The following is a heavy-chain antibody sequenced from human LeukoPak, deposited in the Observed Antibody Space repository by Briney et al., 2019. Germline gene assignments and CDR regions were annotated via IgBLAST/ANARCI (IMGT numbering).Heavy chain of an antibody. J-gene: IGHJ4*02. CDR2: IYSGGST. V-gene: IGHV3-66*01. D-gene: IGHD3-3*01. CDR1: GFTFSSYA. Sequence: QTGGSLRLSCAVSGFTFSSYAMSWVRQAPGKGLEWVSVIYSGGSTYYADSVKGRFTISRDNSKNTLDLQMNSLRDEDTAVYYCARGGGLLRFLAVRAADPFDYWGQGTLVTVSS. CDR3: ARGGGLLRFLAVRAADPFDY.